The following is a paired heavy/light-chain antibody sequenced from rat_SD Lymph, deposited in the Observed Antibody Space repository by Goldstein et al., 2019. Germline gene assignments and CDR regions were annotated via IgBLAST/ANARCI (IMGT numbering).Heavy chain of an antibody. V-gene: IGHV5-54*01. Sequence: EVQLVESGGGLVKPGSSLKLSCVASGFTFSSYGMHWIRQAPKKGLEWIALIYYDSSNKYYADSVKGRFTISRDNSNNTLYLEMNSLRSDDTAMYYCAKGYSGYNPDYWGQGVMVTVSS. CDR2: IYYDSSNK. CDR3: AKGYSGYNPDY. J-gene: IGHJ2*01. CDR1: GFTFSSYG. D-gene: IGHD1-9*01.
Light chain of an antibody. CDR3: LQGSKFPLT. CDR1: EDIYSY. CDR2: VAN. Sequence: DIQMTQSPASLSASLGETVSIECLASEDIYSYLAWYQQKPGKSPQLLIHVANRLQDGVPSRFSGSGSGTQYSLTISGMQPEDEGDYFCLQGSKFPLTFGSGTKLEIK. J-gene: IGKJ5*01. V-gene: IGKV12S38*01.